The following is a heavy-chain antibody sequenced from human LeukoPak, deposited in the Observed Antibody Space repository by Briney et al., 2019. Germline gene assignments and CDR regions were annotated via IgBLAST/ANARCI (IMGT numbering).Heavy chain of an antibody. CDR1: GGSFSGYY. V-gene: IGHV4-34*01. J-gene: IGHJ6*02. CDR3: ARALTHYDFWSGYDRPSRGQYYYYGMDV. D-gene: IGHD3-3*01. CDR2: INHSGST. Sequence: SETLSLTCAVYGGSFSGYYWSWIRQPPGKGLEWIGEINHSGSTNYNPSLKSRVTISVDTSKNQFSLKLSSVTAADTAVYYCARALTHYDFWSGYDRPSRGQYYYYGMDVWGQGTTVTVSS.